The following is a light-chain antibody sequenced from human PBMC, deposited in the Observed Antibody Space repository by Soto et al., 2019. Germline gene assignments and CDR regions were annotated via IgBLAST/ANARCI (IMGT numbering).Light chain of an antibody. CDR3: QHCDTSWP. CDR2: NAS. Sequence: IQIIQSPSTLSASVGDRVTIACRASRNIERWLAWYQQKPGKPPKLLILNASTLGSGVPSRFSGSGSGTEFTLTISRLQPPDFATYYCQHCDTSWPFGQGTKVDIK. J-gene: IGKJ1*01. V-gene: IGKV1-5*01. CDR1: RNIERW.